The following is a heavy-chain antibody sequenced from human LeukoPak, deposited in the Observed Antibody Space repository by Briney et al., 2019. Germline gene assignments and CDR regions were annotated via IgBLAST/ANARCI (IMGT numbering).Heavy chain of an antibody. D-gene: IGHD6-19*01. J-gene: IGHJ4*02. Sequence: SQTLPLTCAISGASVSSNSAAWNWIRQSPSRGLEWLGRTYYRSKWYNDYAVSVKSRITINPDTSKNQFSLQLNSVTPEDTAVYYCARDRVTAVAGTWAFDYWGQGTLVTVSS. CDR2: TYYRSKWYN. CDR3: ARDRVTAVAGTWAFDY. V-gene: IGHV6-1*01. CDR1: GASVSSNSAA.